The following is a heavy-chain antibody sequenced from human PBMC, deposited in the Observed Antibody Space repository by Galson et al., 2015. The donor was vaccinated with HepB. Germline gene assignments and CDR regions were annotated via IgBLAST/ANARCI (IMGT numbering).Heavy chain of an antibody. D-gene: IGHD3-9*01. J-gene: IGHJ6*02. CDR1: GYTFTNYG. V-gene: IGHV1-18*04. CDR2: ISAYNGNT. CDR3: ARDLSPIFGGYYYYYGMDV. Sequence: SVKVSCKASGYTFTNYGISWVRPAPGQGLEWMGWISAYNGNTNYAQKLQGRVTMTTDTSTSTAYMELRSLRSDDTAVYYCARDLSPIFGGYYYYYGMDVWGQGTTVTVSS.